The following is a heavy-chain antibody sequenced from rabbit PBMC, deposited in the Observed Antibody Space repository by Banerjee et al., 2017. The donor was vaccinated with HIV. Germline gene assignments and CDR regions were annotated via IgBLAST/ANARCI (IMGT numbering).Heavy chain of an antibody. V-gene: IGHV1S43*01. J-gene: IGHJ4*01. Sequence: SGGDLVKPGASLTLTCTASGFSFSSNYDMCWVRQAPGKGLELIACIYTDSDGTWYASWVNGRFTITRSTSLNTVTLQMTSLTAADTATYFCARGDTGSRHSPFNLWGQGTLVTVS. CDR1: GFSFSSNYD. CDR3: ARGDTGSRHSPFNL. CDR2: IYTDSDGT. D-gene: IGHD1-1*01.